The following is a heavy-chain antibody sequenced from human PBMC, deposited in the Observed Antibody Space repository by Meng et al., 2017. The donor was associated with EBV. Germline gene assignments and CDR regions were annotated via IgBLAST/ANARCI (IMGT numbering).Heavy chain of an antibody. CDR2: IIPIFGTA. V-gene: IGHV1-69*06. J-gene: IGHJ4*02. Sequence: VVLGQAGAEVKKPGFSVSVSCKASGGIFSSYAISWVRQASGQGLEGLGGIIPIFGTANSAQKFPGRVTITADKSTITAYMELSSLRSEDTAVYYCARAEIAAAGRLDYWGQGTLVTVSS. CDR3: ARAEIAAAGRLDY. D-gene: IGHD6-13*01. CDR1: GGIFSSYA.